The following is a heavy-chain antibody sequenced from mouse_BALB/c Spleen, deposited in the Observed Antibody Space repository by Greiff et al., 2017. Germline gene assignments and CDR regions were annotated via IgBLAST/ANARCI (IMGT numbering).Heavy chain of an antibody. Sequence: EVNVVESGGDLVKPGGSLKLSCAASGFTFSSYGMSWVRQTPDKRLEWVATISSGGSYTYYPDSVKGRFTISRDNAKNTLYLQMSSLKSEDTAMYYCARQTPYGNYVGWFAYWGQGTLVTVSA. CDR2: ISSGGSYT. CDR1: GFTFSSYG. J-gene: IGHJ3*01. D-gene: IGHD2-1*01. CDR3: ARQTPYGNYVGWFAY. V-gene: IGHV5-6*01.